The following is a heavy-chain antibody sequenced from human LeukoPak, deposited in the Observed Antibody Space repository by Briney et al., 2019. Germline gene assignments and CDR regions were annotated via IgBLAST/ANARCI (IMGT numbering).Heavy chain of an antibody. Sequence: GESLKISCKGSGYSFTSNYIHWVRQAPGQGLEWMGMIYPRDGSTSYAQKFQGRVTVTRDTSTSTVHMELSGLRSEDTAVYYCARDQEAFDYWGQGTLVTVSS. J-gene: IGHJ4*02. CDR2: IYPRDGST. CDR1: GYSFTSNY. CDR3: ARDQEAFDY. V-gene: IGHV1-46*01.